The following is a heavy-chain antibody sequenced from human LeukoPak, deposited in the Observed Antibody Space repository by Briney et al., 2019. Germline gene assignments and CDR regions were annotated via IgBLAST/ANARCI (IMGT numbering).Heavy chain of an antibody. D-gene: IGHD2-15*01. Sequence: SHTLPLTCAVYGGSLSGYYWTWICQTPGKGLEWIGEINYSGNTNYNRSLKSRVTISADTSKNQFSLRLSSVTAADTAVYYCARRGTAYCRGGNCYSDKYFDYWGQGTQVTVSS. CDR3: ARRGTAYCRGGNCYSDKYFDY. J-gene: IGHJ4*02. CDR1: GGSLSGYY. V-gene: IGHV4-34*01. CDR2: INYSGNT.